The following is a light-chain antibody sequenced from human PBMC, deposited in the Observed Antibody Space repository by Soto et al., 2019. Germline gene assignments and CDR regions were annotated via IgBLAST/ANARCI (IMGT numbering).Light chain of an antibody. V-gene: IGKV1-5*01. CDR1: QSVRNW. Sequence: DIQMTQSPSTLFASVGDRVTITCRASQSVRNWLAWYQQKPGRAPHLLIYDSSTLEPGVPSRFRGGGSGTEFTLTINGLQPDDFGTYYCQQYDGYSPQTFGQGTKVEIK. CDR3: QQYDGYSPQT. J-gene: IGKJ1*01. CDR2: DSS.